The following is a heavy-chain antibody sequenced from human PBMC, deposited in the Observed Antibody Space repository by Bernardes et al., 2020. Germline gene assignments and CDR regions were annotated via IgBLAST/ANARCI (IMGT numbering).Heavy chain of an antibody. CDR1: GYTFTSYG. V-gene: IGHV1-18*01. J-gene: IGHJ4*02. Sequence: ASVKVSCKASGYTFTSYGISWVRQAPGQGLEWMGWISAYNGNTTYAQKLQGRVTMTTDTSTSTAYMELRSLRSDDTAVYYCARGPPDYDFWSGYYSDRFDYWGQGTLVTVSS. CDR3: ARGPPDYDFWSGYYSDRFDY. D-gene: IGHD3-3*01. CDR2: ISAYNGNT.